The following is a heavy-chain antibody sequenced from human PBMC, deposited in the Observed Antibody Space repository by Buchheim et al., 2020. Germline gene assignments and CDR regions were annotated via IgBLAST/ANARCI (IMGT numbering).Heavy chain of an antibody. V-gene: IGHV1-69*08. D-gene: IGHD6-13*01. CDR3: ARDSGERVYYYYYGMDV. Sequence: QVQLVQSGAEVKKPGSSVKVSCKASGGTFSSYTISWVRQAPGQGLEWMGRIIPILGIANYAQKFQGRVTITADKSTSTAYMELSSLRSEDTAVYYCARDSGERVYYYYYGMDVWGQGTT. J-gene: IGHJ6*02. CDR2: IIPILGIA. CDR1: GGTFSSYT.